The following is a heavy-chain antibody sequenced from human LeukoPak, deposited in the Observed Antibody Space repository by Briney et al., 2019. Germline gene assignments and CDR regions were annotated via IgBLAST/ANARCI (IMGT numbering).Heavy chain of an antibody. V-gene: IGHV4-61*01. J-gene: IGHJ4*02. D-gene: IGHD3-22*01. CDR3: ARARYYYDSSGSFLFDY. CDR2: IFYSGST. Sequence: SETLSLTCTVSGDSFSSGSYYWSWIRQPPGRGLEWIGYIFYSGSTNYNPSLKSRVTISVDTSKNQFSLKLSSVTAADTAVYYCARARYYYDSSGSFLFDYWGQGTLVTVSS. CDR1: GDSFSSGSYY.